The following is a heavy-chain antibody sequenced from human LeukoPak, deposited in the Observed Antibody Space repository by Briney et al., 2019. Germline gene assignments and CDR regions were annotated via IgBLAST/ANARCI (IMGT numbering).Heavy chain of an antibody. D-gene: IGHD3-16*02. CDR2: IHHDGRI. J-gene: IGHJ4*02. CDR1: GGSIDSTNW. V-gene: IGHV4/OR15-8*01. CDR3: ARSHDHLWGNYPDY. Sequence: SETLSLTCDVSGGSIDSTNWWNRVRQPPGKGLEWIGEIHHDGRINYNPSLKSRVTLSVDKSKNQFSLRLNSVTAADTAMYYCARSHDHLWGNYPDYWGQGTLVTVSS.